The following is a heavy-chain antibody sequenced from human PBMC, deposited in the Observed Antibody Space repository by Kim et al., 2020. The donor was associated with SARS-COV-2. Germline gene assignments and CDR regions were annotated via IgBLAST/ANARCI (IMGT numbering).Heavy chain of an antibody. CDR1: GFTLSSYW. CDR2: IKQDGSEK. V-gene: IGHV3-7*01. Sequence: GGSLRLSCAASGFTLSSYWMSWVRQAPGKGLEWVTNIKQDGSEKYYVDSVKGRFTISRDNAKNSLYLQMNSLRAEDTAVYYCASGLAGTTRWGQGTLVNV. CDR3: ASGLAGTTR. J-gene: IGHJ1*01. D-gene: IGHD1-7*01.